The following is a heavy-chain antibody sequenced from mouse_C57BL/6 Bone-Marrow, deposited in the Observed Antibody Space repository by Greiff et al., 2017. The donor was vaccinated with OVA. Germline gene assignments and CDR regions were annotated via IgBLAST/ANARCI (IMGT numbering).Heavy chain of an antibody. D-gene: IGHD2-12*01. CDR3: AREGGNCYPYYYAMDY. J-gene: IGHJ4*01. V-gene: IGHV1-50*01. Sequence: QVQLQQPGAELVKPGASVKLSCKASGYTFTSYWMQWVKQRPGQGLEWIGEIDPSDSYTNYNQKFKGKATLTVDTSSSTAYMQLSSLTSEDSAVYYCAREGGNCYPYYYAMDYWGQGTSVTVSS. CDR2: IDPSDSYT. CDR1: GYTFTSYW.